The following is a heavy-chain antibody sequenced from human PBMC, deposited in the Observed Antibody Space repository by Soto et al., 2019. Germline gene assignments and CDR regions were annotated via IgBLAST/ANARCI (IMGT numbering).Heavy chain of an antibody. D-gene: IGHD4-17*01. CDR2: ISSNGGST. CDR1: GFTFSSYA. Sequence: PGGSLRLSCAASGFTFSSYAMHWVRQAPGKGLEYVSAISSNGGSTYYANSVKGRFTISRDNSKNTLYLQMGSLRAEDMAVYYCARTYGDYENDAFDIWGQGTMVTVSS. CDR3: ARTYGDYENDAFDI. J-gene: IGHJ3*02. V-gene: IGHV3-64*01.